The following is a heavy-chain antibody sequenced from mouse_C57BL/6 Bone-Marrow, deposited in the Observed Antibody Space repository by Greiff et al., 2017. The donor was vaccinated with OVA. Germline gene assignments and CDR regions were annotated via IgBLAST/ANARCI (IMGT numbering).Heavy chain of an antibody. J-gene: IGHJ1*03. CDR2: IWWDDDK. Sequence: QVTLKVSGPGILQPSQTLSLTCSFSGFSLSTFGMGVGWIRQPSGKGLEWLAHIWWDDDKYYNPALKSRLTISKETSKNQVFLKIANVDTADTATYYCARKEGYGSSPYWYFDVWGTGTTVTVSS. CDR3: ARKEGYGSSPYWYFDV. CDR1: GFSLSTFGMG. V-gene: IGHV8-8*01. D-gene: IGHD1-1*01.